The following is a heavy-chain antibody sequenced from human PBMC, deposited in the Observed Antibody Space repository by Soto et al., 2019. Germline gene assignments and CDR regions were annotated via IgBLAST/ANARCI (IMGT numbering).Heavy chain of an antibody. D-gene: IGHD3-10*01. CDR3: ASGSSDSYPGSRIFDF. CDR2: ITDSGGDS. Sequence: EVQLLESGGDLVRPGGSLRLSCVASGITFRTRAMNWVRQAPGEGLEWVSVITDSGGDSKYADSVRGRFTISRDNSKNTLYLQMNSLRADDSAVCYCASGSSDSYPGSRIFDFWGRGTLVTVSS. J-gene: IGHJ4*02. CDR1: GITFRTRA. V-gene: IGHV3-23*01.